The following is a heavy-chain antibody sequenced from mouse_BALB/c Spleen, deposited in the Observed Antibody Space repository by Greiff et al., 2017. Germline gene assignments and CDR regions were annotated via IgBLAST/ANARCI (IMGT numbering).Heavy chain of an antibody. CDR2: ISYSGST. CDR3: ARGYGNYFAWFAY. J-gene: IGHJ3*01. CDR1: GYSITSDYA. V-gene: IGHV3-2*02. D-gene: IGHD2-10*02. Sequence: EVKLVESGPGLVKPSQSLSLTCTVTGYSITSDYAWNWIRQFPGNKLEWLGYISYSGSTSYNPSLKSRISITRDTSKNQFFLQLNSVTTEDTATYYCARGYGNYFAWFAYWGQGTLVTVSA.